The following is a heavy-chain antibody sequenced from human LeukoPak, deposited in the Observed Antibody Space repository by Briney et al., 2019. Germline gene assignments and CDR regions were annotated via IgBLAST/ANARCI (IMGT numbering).Heavy chain of an antibody. D-gene: IGHD5-12*01. CDR3: ARDKGGSGYDHLDS. Sequence: SQTLSLTCAISGDSVSTNSAAWKWFRQSPSRGLEWLGRTYYRSKWYNDYAVSVKSRITINPDTSKNQFSLQLNSVTPEDTAVYYCARDKGGSGYDHLDSWGQGTLVTVSS. J-gene: IGHJ4*02. CDR2: TYYRSKWYN. V-gene: IGHV6-1*01. CDR1: GDSVSTNSAA.